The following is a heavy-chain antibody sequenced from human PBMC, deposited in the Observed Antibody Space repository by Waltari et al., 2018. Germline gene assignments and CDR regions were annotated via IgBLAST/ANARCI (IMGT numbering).Heavy chain of an antibody. CDR1: GFPFSAHH. CDR3: AKDHYIGNYLGFDP. CDR2: IQQQGYER. V-gene: IGHV3-7*03. Sequence: EVQLVESGGGLVQPGGSLRLSCAASGFPFSAHHMSWVRPAPGKGLEVVANIQQQGYERHYADSVKGRFTISRDNFKDTVSLQMNSLRVEDRAVYYCAKDHYIGNYLGFDPWGQGTLVTVSS. D-gene: IGHD2-15*01. J-gene: IGHJ5*02.